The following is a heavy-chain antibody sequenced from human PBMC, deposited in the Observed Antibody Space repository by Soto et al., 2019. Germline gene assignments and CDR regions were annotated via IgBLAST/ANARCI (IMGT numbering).Heavy chain of an antibody. D-gene: IGHD3-10*01. CDR3: AKDQVVPSGRSGSYYNNPGY. CDR2: ISGSGGST. CDR1: GFTFSSYA. Sequence: GGSLRLSCAASGFTFSSYAMSWVRQAPGKGLEWVSAISGSGGSTYYADSVKGRFTISRDNSKNTLYLQMNSLRAEDTAVYYCAKDQVVPSGRSGSYYNNPGYWGQGTLVTVSS. J-gene: IGHJ4*02. V-gene: IGHV3-23*01.